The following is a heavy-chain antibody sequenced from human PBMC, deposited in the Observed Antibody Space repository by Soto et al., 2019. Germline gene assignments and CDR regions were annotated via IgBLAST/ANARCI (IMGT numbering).Heavy chain of an antibody. V-gene: IGHV4-38-2*02. Sequence: ETRSLTCAVSGYALSSCYYWGWVRQPPGKGLEWIGNIYHNGKTNYNPSLKSRVTISVDTSKNQFSLKLTSVTAADTALYYCARDLAIDGVDYWGQGTLVTVSS. J-gene: IGHJ4*02. CDR3: ARDLAIDGVDY. CDR1: GYALSSCYY. CDR2: IYHNGKT. D-gene: IGHD4-17*01.